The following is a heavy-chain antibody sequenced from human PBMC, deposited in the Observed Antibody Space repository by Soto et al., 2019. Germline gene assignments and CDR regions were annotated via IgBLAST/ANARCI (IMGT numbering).Heavy chain of an antibody. D-gene: IGHD1-26*01. J-gene: IGHJ4*02. Sequence: EVQLVESGGGLVKPGGSLRLSCAASGFTFGTYNMNWVRQAPGKGLEWVSSINGRGNYIYYEDSVKGRFTISRDNAKKSLYLQMNSLRAEDTAVYYCAREDGIVGATSAFDYGGEGSLGAVSS. V-gene: IGHV3-21*01. CDR3: AREDGIVGATSAFDY. CDR2: INGRGNYI. CDR1: GFTFGTYN.